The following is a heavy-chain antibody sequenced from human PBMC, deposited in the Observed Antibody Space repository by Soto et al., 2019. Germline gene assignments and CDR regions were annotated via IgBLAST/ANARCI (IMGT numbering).Heavy chain of an antibody. D-gene: IGHD2-15*01. J-gene: IGHJ4*02. V-gene: IGHV3-23*01. CDR1: GFTFSSYA. Sequence: GGSLRLSCAASGFTFSSYAMSWVRQAPGKGLEWVSAISGSGGSTYYADSVKGRFTISRDNSKNTLYLQMNSLRAEDTAVYYCAKDLTDRRYCSGGSCYKLGDWGQGSLVTVSS. CDR3: AKDLTDRRYCSGGSCYKLGD. CDR2: ISGSGGST.